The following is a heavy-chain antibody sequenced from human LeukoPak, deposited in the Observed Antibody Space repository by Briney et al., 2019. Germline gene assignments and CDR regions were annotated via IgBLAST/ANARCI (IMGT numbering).Heavy chain of an antibody. CDR1: GGSFSGYY. D-gene: IGHD4-17*01. CDR3: ARGGATVTTSAVSFDY. V-gene: IGHV4-34*01. CDR2: INHSGST. J-gene: IGHJ4*02. Sequence: SETLSLTCAVYGGSFSGYYWSWTRQPPGKGLEWIGEINHSGSTNYNPSLKSRVTISVDTSKNQFSLKLSSVTAADTAVYYCARGGATVTTSAVSFDYWGQGTLVTVSS.